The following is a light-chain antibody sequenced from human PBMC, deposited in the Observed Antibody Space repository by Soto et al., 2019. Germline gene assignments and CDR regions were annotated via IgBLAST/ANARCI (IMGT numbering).Light chain of an antibody. J-gene: IGLJ1*01. V-gene: IGLV2-8*01. CDR1: SSDVGGYNY. CDR3: SSYAGSNNYV. CDR2: EVS. Sequence: QSALTQPPSASGSPGQSVTISCTGTSSDVGGYNYVSWYQQHPGKSPKLMIYEVSKRPSGVPDCFSGSKSGNTAPLTVSGLQDEDEADYYCSSYAGSNNYVFGTGTKLTVL.